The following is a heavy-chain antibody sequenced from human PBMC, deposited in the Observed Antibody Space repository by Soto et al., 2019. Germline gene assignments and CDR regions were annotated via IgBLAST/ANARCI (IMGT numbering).Heavy chain of an antibody. CDR1: GFSLSTSGVG. D-gene: IGHD6-13*01. V-gene: IGHV2-5*02. CDR3: AHKGIAEAGTVVGFDP. Sequence: SGPTLVNPTQTLTLTCTFSGFSLSTSGVGVGRIRQPPGKALEWLALIYWDDDKRYSPSLKSRLTITKNTSKNQVVFTMSNMVPVDTATFYCAHKGIAEAGTVVGFDPWGQGTLVTVSS. CDR2: IYWDDDK. J-gene: IGHJ5*02.